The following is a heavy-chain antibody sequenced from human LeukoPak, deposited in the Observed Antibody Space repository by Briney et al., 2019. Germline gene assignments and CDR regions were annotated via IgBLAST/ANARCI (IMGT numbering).Heavy chain of an antibody. V-gene: IGHV4-34*01. CDR1: GGSFSGYY. CDR2: INHSGST. Sequence: SETLSLTCAVYGGSFSGYYWSWIRQPPGKGLEWIGEINHSGSTNYNPSLKSRVTISVDTSKNQFSLKLCSVTAADTAVYYCARKALGLSLWGQGTLVTVSS. J-gene: IGHJ4*02. CDR3: ARKALGLSL. D-gene: IGHD3-16*02.